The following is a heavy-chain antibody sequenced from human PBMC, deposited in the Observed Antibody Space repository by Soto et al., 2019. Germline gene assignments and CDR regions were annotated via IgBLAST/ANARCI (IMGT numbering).Heavy chain of an antibody. V-gene: IGHV1-3*01. D-gene: IGHD4-17*01. Sequence: ASVKVSCKASGYTFTSYAMHWVRQAPGQRLEWMGWINAGNGNTKYSQKFQGRVTITRDTSASTAYMELSSLRSEDTAVYYCARVRTTVVTGWNAFDIWGQGTMVTVPS. CDR3: ARVRTTVVTGWNAFDI. CDR2: INAGNGNT. CDR1: GYTFTSYA. J-gene: IGHJ3*02.